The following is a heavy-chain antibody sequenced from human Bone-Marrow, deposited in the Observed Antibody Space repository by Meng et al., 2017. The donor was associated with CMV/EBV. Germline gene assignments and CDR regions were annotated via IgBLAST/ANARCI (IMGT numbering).Heavy chain of an antibody. CDR1: GFTFSSYA. V-gene: IGHV3-23*01. CDR3: AKAAMGYYFYGLDV. D-gene: IGHD2-2*01. Sequence: GGSLRLSCAASGFTFSSYAMSWVRQAPGKGMEWVSVISGRGDSTYFADSVKGRFTISRDNSKKTLFLQMNSLRAEDTAIYYCAKAAMGYYFYGLDVWGQGTTVTVSS. CDR2: ISGRGDST. J-gene: IGHJ6*02.